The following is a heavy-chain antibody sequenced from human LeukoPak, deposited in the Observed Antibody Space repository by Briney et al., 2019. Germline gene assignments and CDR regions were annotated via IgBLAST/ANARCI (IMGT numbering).Heavy chain of an antibody. CDR1: GYTFTGYY. V-gene: IGHV1-2*02. J-gene: IGHJ3*02. Sequence: ASVKVSCKASGYTFTGYYMHWVRQAPGQGLGWMGWINPNSGGTNYAQKFQGRVTMTRDTSISTAYMELSRLRSDDTAVYYCARQTGLVVVAATGAFDIWGQGTMVTVSS. CDR2: INPNSGGT. D-gene: IGHD2-15*01. CDR3: ARQTGLVVVAATGAFDI.